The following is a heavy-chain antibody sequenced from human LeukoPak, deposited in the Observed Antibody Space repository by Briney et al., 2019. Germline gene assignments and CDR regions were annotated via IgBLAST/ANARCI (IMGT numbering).Heavy chain of an antibody. V-gene: IGHV4-59*01. Sequence: KPSEALSLTCTVSGGSISSYYWSWIRQPPGKGLEWIGYIYYSGSTNYNPSLKSRVTISVDTSKNQFSLKLSSVTAADTAVYYCARAPHPAYCGGDCYDDAFDIWGQGTMVTVSS. CDR2: IYYSGST. J-gene: IGHJ3*02. CDR1: GGSISSYY. CDR3: ARAPHPAYCGGDCYDDAFDI. D-gene: IGHD2-21*02.